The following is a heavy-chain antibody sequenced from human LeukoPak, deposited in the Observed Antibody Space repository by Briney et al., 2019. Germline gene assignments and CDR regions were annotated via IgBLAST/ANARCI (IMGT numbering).Heavy chain of an antibody. CDR3: ARSYYDSSGYYFNWFDP. V-gene: IGHV4-59*01. CDR2: IYYSGST. Sequence: SETLSLTCTVSGGXISSYYCSWIRQPPGKGLEWIGYIYYSGSTNYNPSLKSRVTISVDTSKNQFSLKLSSVTAADTAVYYCARSYYDSSGYYFNWFDPWGQGTLVTVSS. J-gene: IGHJ5*02. CDR1: GGXISSYY. D-gene: IGHD3-22*01.